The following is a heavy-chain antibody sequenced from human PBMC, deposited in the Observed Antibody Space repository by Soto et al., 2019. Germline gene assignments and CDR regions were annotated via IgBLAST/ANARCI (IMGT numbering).Heavy chain of an antibody. Sequence: SETLSLTCTVSGGSISSGGYYWSWIRQHPGKGLEWIGYIYYSGSTYYNPSLKSRVTISVDTSKNQFSLKLSSVTAADTAVYYCARGDILTGSLHFDYWGQGTLVTVSS. J-gene: IGHJ4*02. CDR3: ARGDILTGSLHFDY. V-gene: IGHV4-31*03. D-gene: IGHD3-9*01. CDR1: GGSISSGGYY. CDR2: IYYSGST.